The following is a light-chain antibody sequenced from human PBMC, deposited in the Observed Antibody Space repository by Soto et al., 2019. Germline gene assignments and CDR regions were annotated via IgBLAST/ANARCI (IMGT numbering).Light chain of an antibody. V-gene: IGLV1-44*01. CDR1: NSNIGRND. Sequence: QSVLAQPPSASGTPGQRVTISCSGSNSNIGRNDVTWYQQVPGTAPQCLIYSNDQRPSGVPDGISGSRSGTSASLAISGLQSGDEAEYYCAAWDDTLRARVFGGGTKLTVL. CDR3: AAWDDTLRARV. J-gene: IGLJ2*01. CDR2: SND.